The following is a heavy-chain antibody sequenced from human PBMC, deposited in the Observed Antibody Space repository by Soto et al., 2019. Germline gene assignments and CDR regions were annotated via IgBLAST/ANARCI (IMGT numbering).Heavy chain of an antibody. D-gene: IGHD2-15*01. J-gene: IGHJ4*02. CDR1: GFTVSDNY. Sequence: EVQLVESGGGLIQPGGSLRLSCAASGFTVSDNYVTWVRQAPGKGLEWVSVIYAGGDTFYAVSVKGRFTISRDTSENMVYLQMRSLRVEDTAVYHCARGLGFCSGGACYEYWGQGTVVTVSS. V-gene: IGHV3-53*01. CDR3: ARGLGFCSGGACYEY. CDR2: IYAGGDT.